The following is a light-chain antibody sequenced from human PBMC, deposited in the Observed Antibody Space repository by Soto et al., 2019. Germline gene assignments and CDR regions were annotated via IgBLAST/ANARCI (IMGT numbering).Light chain of an antibody. CDR3: QQYSDLPMT. J-gene: IGKJ1*01. CDR2: GAS. V-gene: IGKV3-20*01. CDR1: QSVSNNY. Sequence: EIVLTQSPGTLSLSPGERAIFSCRASQSVSNNYLAWYQQKPGQAPRLLIYGASNRATGIPDRFSGSGSGTDFTLTISRLEPEDFAVYFCQQYSDLPMTFGQGTKVDIK.